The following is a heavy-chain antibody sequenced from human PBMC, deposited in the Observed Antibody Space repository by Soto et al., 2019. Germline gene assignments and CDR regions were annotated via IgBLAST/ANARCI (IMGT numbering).Heavy chain of an antibody. Sequence: GRSQRLTCSASGFSLSDYYMRWSHQEPVEGLEWVSDISSRSTTIYFADSVKGRCTIFRDNAKNSVYLQMNSLRAEDTAVYYCARDITVAGTGGVGYWGQGP. V-gene: IGHV3-11*01. CDR3: ARDITVAGTGGVGY. CDR2: ISSRSTTI. D-gene: IGHD6-19*01. CDR1: GFSLSDYY. J-gene: IGHJ4*02.